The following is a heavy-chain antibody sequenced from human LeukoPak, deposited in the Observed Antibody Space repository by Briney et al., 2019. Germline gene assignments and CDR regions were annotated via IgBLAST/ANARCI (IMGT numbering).Heavy chain of an antibody. V-gene: IGHV4-4*07. D-gene: IGHD3-10*01. CDR1: GGSISSYY. CDR3: ARSMVQGVIIVDAFDI. CDR2: IYTSGST. J-gene: IGHJ3*02. Sequence: SETLSLTCTVSGGSISSYYWSWIRQPAAKGLEWIGRIYTSGSTNYNPSLKSRVTMSVDTSKNQFSLKLSSVTAADTAVYYCARSMVQGVIIVDAFDIWGQGTMVTVSS.